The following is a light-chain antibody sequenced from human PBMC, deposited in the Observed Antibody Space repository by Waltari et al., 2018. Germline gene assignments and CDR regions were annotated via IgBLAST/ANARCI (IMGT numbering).Light chain of an antibody. CDR3: QQRSLWPLT. J-gene: IGKJ4*01. Sequence: IVFTQSPAILSLFAGARATLSCRASGSVSRYLGWYQQKPGQAPRHLIYDTSIRATGFPDRFSGSGYGTDSAHNISSLGPEGFALYFCQQRSLWPLTFGGGTKVE. V-gene: IGKV3-11*01. CDR1: GSVSRY. CDR2: DTS.